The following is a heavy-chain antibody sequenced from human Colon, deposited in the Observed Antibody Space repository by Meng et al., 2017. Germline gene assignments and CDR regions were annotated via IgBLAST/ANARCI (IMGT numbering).Heavy chain of an antibody. V-gene: IGHV1-3*01. CDR3: ARDERGGPYYFDY. CDR2: IYPADGNR. CDR1: GYSFTSYG. Sequence: QVQLVQSGAELKKPGASLKVPCQASGYSFTSYGMHWLRQAPGQRPEWMGWIYPADGNRRYSQKFQDRLTITTDTFARTAYMELSSLRSEDTAVYFCARDERGGPYYFDYWGQGTLVTVSS. J-gene: IGHJ4*02.